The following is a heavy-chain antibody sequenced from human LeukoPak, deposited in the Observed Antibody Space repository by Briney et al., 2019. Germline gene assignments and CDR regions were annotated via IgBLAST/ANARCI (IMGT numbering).Heavy chain of an antibody. V-gene: IGHV4-4*07. Sequence: PSETLSLTCTVSGDSIISNYWSWIRQPAGQGLEWIGRIYYSGSTNYNPTLKSRLSISVDTSRNQFSLRLTSVTAADTAVYYCAKDLTRLLDSGSDYWGQGTLVTVSS. CDR3: AKDLTRLLDSGSDY. CDR2: IYYSGST. D-gene: IGHD5-18*01. J-gene: IGHJ4*02. CDR1: GDSIISNY.